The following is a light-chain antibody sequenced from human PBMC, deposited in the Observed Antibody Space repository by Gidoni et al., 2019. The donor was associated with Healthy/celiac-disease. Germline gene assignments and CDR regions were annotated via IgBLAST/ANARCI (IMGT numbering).Light chain of an antibody. Sequence: EIVLTQSPGTLSLSPGERATLSCRASQSVSSSYLAWYQQKPGQAPRLLIYAASSRATGIPDRFSGSGSGTDFTLTISRLEPEDFAVYYCQQYGSSSYTFGQXTKLEIK. CDR1: QSVSSSY. CDR2: AAS. J-gene: IGKJ2*01. V-gene: IGKV3-20*01. CDR3: QQYGSSSYT.